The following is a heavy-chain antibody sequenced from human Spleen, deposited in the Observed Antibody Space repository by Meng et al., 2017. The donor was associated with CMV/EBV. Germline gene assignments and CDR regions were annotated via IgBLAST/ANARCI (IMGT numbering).Heavy chain of an antibody. D-gene: IGHD5-24*01. V-gene: IGHV4-34*01. CDR2: IYYSGST. J-gene: IGHJ4*02. Sequence: SETLSLTCAVYGGSFSGYYWSWIRQPPGKGLEWIGSIYYSGSTYYNPSLKSRVTISVDTSKNQFSLKLSSVTAADTAVYYCARHLEDSVEMATPIDYWGQGTLVTVSS. CDR1: GGSFSGYY. CDR3: ARHLEDSVEMATPIDY.